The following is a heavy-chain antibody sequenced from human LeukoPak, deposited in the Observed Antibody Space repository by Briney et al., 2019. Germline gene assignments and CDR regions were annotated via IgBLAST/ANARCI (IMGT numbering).Heavy chain of an antibody. Sequence: LWASVKVSCTVSAYSKNEFYRHWVRQAPGKGLEWMGGFDPQEGKSIYAQKFQGRVSMTDDTFADTVFMELRSLTSEDTAVYYCVLYHLREFGVITGFDSWGQGTLVTVSS. CDR3: VLYHLREFGVITGFDS. V-gene: IGHV1-24*01. CDR2: FDPQEGKS. D-gene: IGHD3-16*01. CDR1: AYSKNEFY. J-gene: IGHJ5*01.